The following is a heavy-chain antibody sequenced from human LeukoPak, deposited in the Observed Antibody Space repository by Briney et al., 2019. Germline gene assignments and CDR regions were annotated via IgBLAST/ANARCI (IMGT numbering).Heavy chain of an antibody. D-gene: IGHD2-2*01. CDR3: ARDAVCGSTSCYGYYYYYMDV. V-gene: IGHV4-4*07. J-gene: IGHJ6*03. CDR2: IYTSGST. Sequence: SETLSLTCTVSGGSISSYYWSWIRQPAGKGLEWIGRIYTSGSTNYNPSLKSRDTISVDKSKNQFSLKLSSVTAADTAVYYCARDAVCGSTSCYGYYYYYMDVWGKGTTVTVSS. CDR1: GGSISSYY.